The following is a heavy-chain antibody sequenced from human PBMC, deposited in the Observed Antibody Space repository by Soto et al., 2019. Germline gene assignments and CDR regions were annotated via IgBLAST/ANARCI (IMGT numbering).Heavy chain of an antibody. CDR1: GFSLSTSGVG. CDR3: AHREVAGHFDY. CDR2: IYWNDDK. D-gene: IGHD6-19*01. V-gene: IGHV2-5*01. Sequence: QITLKESGPTLVKPTQTLTLTCTISGFSLSTSGVGVGWIRQPPGKALEWLAHIYWNDDKRYSPSLKSRLTITQDTSKNQVVLTMTNMDPVDTATYYCAHREVAGHFDYWGHGTLVTVSS. J-gene: IGHJ4*01.